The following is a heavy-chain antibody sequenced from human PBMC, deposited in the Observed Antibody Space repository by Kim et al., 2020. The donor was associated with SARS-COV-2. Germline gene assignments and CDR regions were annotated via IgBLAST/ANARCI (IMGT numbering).Heavy chain of an antibody. Sequence: DSVQGRFTISRDNAKNSLYLQMNSLRAEDTAVYYCAREGGGSSSWSWFDPWGQGTLVTVSS. J-gene: IGHJ5*02. V-gene: IGHV3-21*01. D-gene: IGHD6-13*01. CDR3: AREGGGSSSWSWFDP.